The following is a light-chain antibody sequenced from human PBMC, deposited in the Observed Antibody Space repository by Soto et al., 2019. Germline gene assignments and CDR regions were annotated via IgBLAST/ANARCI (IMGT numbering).Light chain of an antibody. CDR1: QTITSY. CDR3: QQSYSTPYT. V-gene: IGKV1-39*01. Sequence: DIQMTQSPSSLSASVGDRVTITCRASQTITSYLNWYQQKPGKAPKLLINAASSLQSAVPSRFSGSGSGTDFTLTISSLQPEDFTTYYCQQSYSTPYTFGQGTKLEIK. CDR2: AAS. J-gene: IGKJ2*01.